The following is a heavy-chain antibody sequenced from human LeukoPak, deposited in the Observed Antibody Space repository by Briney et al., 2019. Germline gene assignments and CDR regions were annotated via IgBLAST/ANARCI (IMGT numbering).Heavy chain of an antibody. D-gene: IGHD4-17*01. CDR3: ARADYGDYSLPS. V-gene: IGHV4-59*06. CDR2: IYYSGST. Sequence: SETLSLTCTVSGGSMNNYYWSWIRQAPGKGLEWIGYIYYSGSTYYNPSLKSRVTISVDTSKNQFSLKLSSVTAADTAVYYCARADYGDYSLPSWGQGTLVTVSS. CDR1: GGSMNNYY. J-gene: IGHJ5*02.